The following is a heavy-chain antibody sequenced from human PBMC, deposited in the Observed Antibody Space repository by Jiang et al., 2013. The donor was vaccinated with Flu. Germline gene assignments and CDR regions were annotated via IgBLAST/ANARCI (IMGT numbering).Heavy chain of an antibody. CDR3: ATPGSIGYRGDAFAI. J-gene: IGHJ3*02. V-gene: IGHV3-15*01. CDR2: IKSKTDGATT. D-gene: IGHD5-18*01. CDR1: GFTFSNAW. Sequence: LVKPGGSLRLSCAASGFTFSNAWMTWVRQAPGKGLQWVGRIKSKTDGATTDYLTPVKGRFIISRDDSKNTVHLQMNSLKTEDTAVYYCATPGSIGYRGDAFAIWGQGTTVLVS.